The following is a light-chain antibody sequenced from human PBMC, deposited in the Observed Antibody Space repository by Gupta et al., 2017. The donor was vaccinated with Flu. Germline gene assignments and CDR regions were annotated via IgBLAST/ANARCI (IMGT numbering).Light chain of an antibody. Sequence: QSALTQPASVSGSPGQSITISCTGSSSDVGGYSFVSWYQQHPGKAPKLMIYEVSTRPSGVSDRFSGSKSGNTASLTISGLQAEDEGDYYCSSYTTSNTLEVIFGGGTKLTVL. V-gene: IGLV2-14*03. CDR3: SSYTTSNTLEVI. CDR1: SSDVGGYSF. CDR2: EVS. J-gene: IGLJ2*01.